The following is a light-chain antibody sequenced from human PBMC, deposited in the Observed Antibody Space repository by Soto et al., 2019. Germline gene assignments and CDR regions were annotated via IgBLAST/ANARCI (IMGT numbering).Light chain of an antibody. CDR2: GVS. CDR1: SSDIGSYNY. V-gene: IGLV2-14*01. CDR3: KSFTTSTTYV. Sequence: QSVLTQPASVSGSPGQSIAISCTGTSSDIGSYNYVSWYQQHPGKAPKLMIYGVSNRPSGVSDRFSGSKSGNTASLTISGLQAEDEADYYCKSFTTSTTYVFGTGTKVTVL. J-gene: IGLJ1*01.